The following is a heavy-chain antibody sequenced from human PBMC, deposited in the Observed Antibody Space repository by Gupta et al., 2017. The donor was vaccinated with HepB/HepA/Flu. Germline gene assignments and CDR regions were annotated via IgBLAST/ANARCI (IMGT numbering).Heavy chain of an antibody. D-gene: IGHD2-21*02. CDR2: INPNGGGT. Sequence: QVQLVQSGAEVKKPGASVKVSCKASGYTFTGYYMHWVRQAPGQGFEWMGWINPNGGGTNYAQKFQGWVTMTRDTSISTAYMELSRLRSDDTAVYYCARDPALRYFDYWGQGTLITVSS. V-gene: IGHV1-2*04. CDR1: GYTFTGYY. CDR3: ARDPALRYFDY. J-gene: IGHJ4*02.